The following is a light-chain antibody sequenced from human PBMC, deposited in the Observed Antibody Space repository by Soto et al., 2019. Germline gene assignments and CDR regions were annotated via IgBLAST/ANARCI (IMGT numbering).Light chain of an antibody. CDR2: GAS. V-gene: IGKV3-15*01. Sequence: EIVTTQSPPTLSVSPGERATLSCRASQSVSSNLAWYQQKPGQAPRLLIYGASTRATGIPARFSGSGSGTEFTLTISSLQSEDFAVYYCQQYNNWQTFGQGTKVEIK. CDR3: QQYNNWQT. CDR1: QSVSSN. J-gene: IGKJ1*01.